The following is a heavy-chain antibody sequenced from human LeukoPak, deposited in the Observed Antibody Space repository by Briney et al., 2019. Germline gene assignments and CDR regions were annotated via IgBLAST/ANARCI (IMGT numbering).Heavy chain of an antibody. D-gene: IGHD1-1*01. CDR2: IWSDGTRD. J-gene: IGHJ4*02. V-gene: IGHV3-33*01. CDR1: GFTFSNYG. Sequence: GGSLRPSCAASGFTFSNYGFHWVRQAPGKGLECVALIWSDGTRDNYADSVKGRFTISRDNSKNTLYLQLSSLRVEDTAVYYCARDLSVGALEFWGQGTLVSVSS. CDR3: ARDLSVGALEF.